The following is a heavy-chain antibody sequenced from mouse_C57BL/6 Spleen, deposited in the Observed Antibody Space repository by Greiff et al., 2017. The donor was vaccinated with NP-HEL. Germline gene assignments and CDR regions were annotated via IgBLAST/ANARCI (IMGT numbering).Heavy chain of an antibody. J-gene: IGHJ4*01. V-gene: IGHV1-74*01. Sequence: QVQLQQPGAQLVKPGTSVKVSCKASGYTLTSYWMNWVNQRPGQGLEWIVRIHPSDSDTNYNQKFKGKATWTVDKSTSPAYMQLSSLTSEDSAVYDWAIWLRLRYAMDYWGRGTSVTVSS. CDR2: IHPSDSDT. CDR1: GYTLTSYW. D-gene: IGHD3-2*02. CDR3: AIWLRLRYAMDY.